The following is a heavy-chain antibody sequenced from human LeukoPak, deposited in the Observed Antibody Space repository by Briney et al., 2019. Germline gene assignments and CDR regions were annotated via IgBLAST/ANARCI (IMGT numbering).Heavy chain of an antibody. CDR3: ARTVASYDILTGYYRSYYMDV. Sequence: ASVKVSCKASGYTFTGYYVHWVRQAPGQGLEWMGIINPSGGSTSYAQKFQGRVTMTTDTSTSTAYMELRSLRSDDTAVYYCARTVASYDILTGYYRSYYMDVWGKGTTVTVSS. D-gene: IGHD3-9*01. CDR2: INPSGGST. J-gene: IGHJ6*03. V-gene: IGHV1-46*01. CDR1: GYTFTGYY.